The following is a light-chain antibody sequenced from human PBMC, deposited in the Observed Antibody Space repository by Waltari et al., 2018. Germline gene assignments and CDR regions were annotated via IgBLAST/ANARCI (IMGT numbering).Light chain of an antibody. Sequence: QLVLTQSPSASASLGASVKLTCTLDSGHSPNLIAWHQHQPQKGPRYLMRVNSDGSHIKGDDIPDRFSGSSSSSGAERYLTISSVQSEDEADYYCQTGGHGTWVFGGGTKLTVL. CDR2: VNSDGSH. J-gene: IGLJ3*02. CDR1: SGHSPNL. V-gene: IGLV4-69*01. CDR3: QTGGHGTWV.